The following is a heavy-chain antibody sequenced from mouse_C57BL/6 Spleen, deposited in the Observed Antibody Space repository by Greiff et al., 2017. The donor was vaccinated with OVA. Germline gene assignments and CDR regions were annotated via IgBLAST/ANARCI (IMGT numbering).Heavy chain of an antibody. CDR1: GYTFTDYY. J-gene: IGHJ2*01. Sequence: VQLQQSGAELVRPGASVKLSCKASGYTFTDYYINWVKQRPGQGLEWIARIYPGSGNTYYNEKFKGKATLTAEKSSSTAYMQLSSLTSEDSAVYFCARWLLHAAFDYWGQGTTLTVSS. CDR2: IYPGSGNT. D-gene: IGHD2-3*01. CDR3: ARWLLHAAFDY. V-gene: IGHV1-76*01.